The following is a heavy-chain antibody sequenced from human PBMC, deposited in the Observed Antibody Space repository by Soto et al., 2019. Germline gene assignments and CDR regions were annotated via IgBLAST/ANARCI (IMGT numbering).Heavy chain of an antibody. Sequence: EVQLLESGGGLVQPGGSLRLSCAASGFTFSSYAMSWVRQAPGKGLEWVSAISGSGGSTYYADSVKGRFTISRDNSKNTLYLQMNSLRAEDTAVYYCAKEQRVLRFLEWLTYFDYWGQGTLVTVSS. CDR2: ISGSGGST. J-gene: IGHJ4*02. V-gene: IGHV3-23*01. CDR1: GFTFSSYA. D-gene: IGHD3-3*01. CDR3: AKEQRVLRFLEWLTYFDY.